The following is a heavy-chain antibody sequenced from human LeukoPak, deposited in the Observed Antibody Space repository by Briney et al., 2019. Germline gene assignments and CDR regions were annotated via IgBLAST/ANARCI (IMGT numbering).Heavy chain of an antibody. J-gene: IGHJ5*02. V-gene: IGHV1-2*02. CDR1: RYSFTGHY. Sequence: ASVKASCKAFRYSFTGHYIHWLRQAPGQGLEWMGYFNPSSGDTNCAQKFQARVTMTRDTSVSTAYMELSRLTSDDTAIYFCTRSQFYYGAGSLGFDPWGQGTLVTVSS. CDR2: FNPSSGDT. CDR3: TRSQFYYGAGSLGFDP. D-gene: IGHD3-10*01.